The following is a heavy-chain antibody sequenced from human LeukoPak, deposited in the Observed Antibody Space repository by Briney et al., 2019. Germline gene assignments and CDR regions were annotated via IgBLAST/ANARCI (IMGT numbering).Heavy chain of an antibody. CDR3: AKYGSWSCTD. CDR2: IAHHGNNK. Sequence: PGGSLRLSCGVCGYTFSSSPMHWVRQGPGKGLEWVAYIAHHGNNKYYADSVKGRFTISRDNSKGSLYLQMSSLRADDTAVYYCAKYGSWSCTDWGQGTLVRVSS. V-gene: IGHV3-30*02. CDR1: GYTFSSSP. D-gene: IGHD3-10*01. J-gene: IGHJ4*02.